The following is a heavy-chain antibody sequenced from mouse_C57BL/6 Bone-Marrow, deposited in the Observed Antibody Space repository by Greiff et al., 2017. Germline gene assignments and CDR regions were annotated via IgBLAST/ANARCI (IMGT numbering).Heavy chain of an antibody. CDR3: AKNYSGTDWYFDV. D-gene: IGHD1-1*01. CDR1: GFSLTSSG. V-gene: IGHV2-5*01. CDR2: IWRGGST. Sequence: VQLQESGPGLVQPSQSLSITCTVSGFSLTSSGVHWVRQSPGKGLEWLGVIWRGGSTDYNAAFMSRLSITKDNSKSQVFFKMNRLQADETAIYTGAKNYSGTDWYFDVWGTGTTVTVSS. J-gene: IGHJ1*03.